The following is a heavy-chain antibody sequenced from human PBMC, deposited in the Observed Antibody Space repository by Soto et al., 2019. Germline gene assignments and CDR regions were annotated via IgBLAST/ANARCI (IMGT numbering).Heavy chain of an antibody. Sequence: QIQLLQSGAEVKKPGASVKVTCKASGYTFRNFGISWVRQAPGQGLEWMGWISAYNANANYAQKFQGRLTMTADTSTSTAYMELRSLRSDDTAVYYFARENSSFDYWAEGTLVTVSS. CDR2: ISAYNANA. J-gene: IGHJ4*02. V-gene: IGHV1-18*01. D-gene: IGHD2-15*01. CDR3: ARENSSFDY. CDR1: GYTFRNFG.